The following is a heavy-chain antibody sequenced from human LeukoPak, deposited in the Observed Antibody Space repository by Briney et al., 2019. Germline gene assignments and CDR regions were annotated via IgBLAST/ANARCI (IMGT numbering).Heavy chain of an antibody. D-gene: IGHD2-8*01. Sequence: PGGSLRLSCAASGFTVSSNYMSWVRQAPGKGLEWVSVFYSGGSTYYADSVKGRFTISRDNSKNTLYLQMNSLRAEDTAVYYIAKSPLVYGYFDYWGQGTQVTVSP. CDR2: FYSGGST. V-gene: IGHV3-53*01. CDR1: GFTVSSNY. CDR3: AKSPLVYGYFDY. J-gene: IGHJ4*02.